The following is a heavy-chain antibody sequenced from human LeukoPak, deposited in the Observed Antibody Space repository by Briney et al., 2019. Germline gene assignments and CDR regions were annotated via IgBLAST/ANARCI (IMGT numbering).Heavy chain of an antibody. CDR1: GFTFSSYG. V-gene: IGHV3-30*02. D-gene: IGHD1-1*01. Sequence: GGSLRLSCAASGFTFSSYGMHWVRRAPGKGLEWVAFIRYDGSNKYYADSVKGRFTISRDNSKNTLYLQMNSLRAEDTAVYYCAKDPTTYYYYYMDVWGKGTTVTVSS. CDR2: IRYDGSNK. J-gene: IGHJ6*03. CDR3: AKDPTTYYYYYMDV.